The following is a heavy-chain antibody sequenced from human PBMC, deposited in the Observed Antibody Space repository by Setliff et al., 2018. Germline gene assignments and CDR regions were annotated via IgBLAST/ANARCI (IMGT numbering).Heavy chain of an antibody. Sequence: GGSLRLSCAASGFTFDDYAMHWVRQAPGKGLEWVSGISWNSGSIGYADSVKGRLTISRDNAKNSLYLQMNSLRAEDTALYYCAKVAVAGMGAFDIWGQGTMVTVSS. CDR2: ISWNSGSI. CDR1: GFTFDDYA. CDR3: AKVAVAGMGAFDI. J-gene: IGHJ3*02. D-gene: IGHD6-19*01. V-gene: IGHV3-9*01.